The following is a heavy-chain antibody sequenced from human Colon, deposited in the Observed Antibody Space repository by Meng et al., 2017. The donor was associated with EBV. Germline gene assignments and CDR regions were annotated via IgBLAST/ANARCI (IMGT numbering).Heavy chain of an antibody. Sequence: QVQLPESGPGLVKPSGTRSLTCAVSGGSIDSDNWWNWVRQTPGKGLEWIGEISHSGTTNYNPSLKSRVTISIDKSKNQFSLKLTSVTAADTAVYYCARDYYASGFVFDLWGQGTLVTVSS. CDR1: GGSIDSDNW. J-gene: IGHJ5*02. V-gene: IGHV4-4*02. CDR3: ARDYYASGFVFDL. D-gene: IGHD3-10*01. CDR2: ISHSGTT.